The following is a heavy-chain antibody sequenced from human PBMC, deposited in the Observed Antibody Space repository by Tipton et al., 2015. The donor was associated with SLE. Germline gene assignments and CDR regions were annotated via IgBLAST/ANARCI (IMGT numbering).Heavy chain of an antibody. CDR3: ARDFRANGNWFDP. V-gene: IGHV4-39*07. CDR2: IYHSGTT. D-gene: IGHD1-26*01. Sequence: TLSLTCTVSGGSISSSDYYWGWIRQPPGKGLEWIGSIYHSGTTHSNPSLRSRVTISIDTSKKQFSLKLTSVTAADTAVYYCARDFRANGNWFDPWGQGTLVTVSS. CDR1: GGSISSSDYY. J-gene: IGHJ5*02.